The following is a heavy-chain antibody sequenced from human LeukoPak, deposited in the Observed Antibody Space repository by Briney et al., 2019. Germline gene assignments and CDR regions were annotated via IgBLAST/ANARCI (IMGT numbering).Heavy chain of an antibody. Sequence: GESLRLSCAASGSIFSTYAMSWVRQAPGKGLEWVSALSGSGGTTYYADSVKGRFTISRDNSKNTLYLQMNSLRAEDLALYYCAKDLLAWSENRSAKPRTFDIWGQGTMVIVSS. D-gene: IGHD3-10*01. CDR3: AKDLLAWSENRSAKPRTFDI. J-gene: IGHJ3*02. CDR1: GSIFSTYA. V-gene: IGHV3-23*01. CDR2: LSGSGGTT.